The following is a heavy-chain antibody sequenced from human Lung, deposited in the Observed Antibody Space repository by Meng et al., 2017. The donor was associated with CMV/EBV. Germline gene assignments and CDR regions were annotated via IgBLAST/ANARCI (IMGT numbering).Heavy chain of an antibody. CDR1: GYTFTSYD. CDR2: MNPNSGNT. Sequence: ASVKVSXKASGYTFTSYDINWVRQATGQGLEWMGWMNPNSGNTGYAQKFQGRVTMTRNTSISTAYMELSSLRSEDTAVYYCARGLWSGIKGWFDPWGQGTLVXVSS. CDR3: ARGLWSGIKGWFDP. J-gene: IGHJ5*02. V-gene: IGHV1-8*01. D-gene: IGHD3-3*01.